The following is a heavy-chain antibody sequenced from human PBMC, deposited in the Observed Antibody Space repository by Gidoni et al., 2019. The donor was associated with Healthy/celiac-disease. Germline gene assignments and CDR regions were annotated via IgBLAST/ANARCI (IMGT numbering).Heavy chain of an antibody. V-gene: IGHV2-26*01. CDR3: ARTTTYYYDSSGYPDY. CDR1: GFSLSNARMG. CDR2: IFSNDEK. J-gene: IGHJ4*02. D-gene: IGHD3-22*01. Sequence: QVTLKESGPVLVTPTETLTLTCTVSGFSLSNARMGVSWIRQPPGKALEWLAHIFSNDEKSYSTSLKSRLTISKDTSKSQVVLTMTNMDPVDTATYYCARTTTYYYDSSGYPDYWGQGTLVTVSS.